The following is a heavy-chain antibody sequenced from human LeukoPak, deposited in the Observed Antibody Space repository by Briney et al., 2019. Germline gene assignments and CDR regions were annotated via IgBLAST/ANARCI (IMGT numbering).Heavy chain of an antibody. D-gene: IGHD5-18*01. V-gene: IGHV4-4*07. CDR1: GGSISSYY. J-gene: IGHJ6*03. CDR3: ARDSTRPLIRYKDYYYMDV. Sequence: SETLSLTCTVSGGSISSYYWSWIRQPAGKGLEWIGRIYTSGSTNYNPSLKSRVTMSVDTSKNQFSLKLSSVTAADTAVYYCARDSTRPLIRYKDYYYMDVWGKGTTVTVSS. CDR2: IYTSGST.